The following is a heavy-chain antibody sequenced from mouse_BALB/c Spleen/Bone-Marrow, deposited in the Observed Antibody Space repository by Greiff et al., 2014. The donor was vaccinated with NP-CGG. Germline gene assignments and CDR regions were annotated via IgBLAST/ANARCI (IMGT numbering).Heavy chain of an antibody. CDR2: INPTSGYT. Sequence: QVQLQQSGPELAKPGASVKMSCRASGYTFTSYWMNWVKQRPVQGLEWIGYINPTSGYTEYNQKFKDKATLTTDKSSSTAYMQLSSLTSEDSAVCYCTAGGNDWFAYWGQGTLVTVSA. CDR3: TAGGNDWFAY. D-gene: IGHD2-1*01. V-gene: IGHV1-7*01. CDR1: GYTFTSYW. J-gene: IGHJ3*01.